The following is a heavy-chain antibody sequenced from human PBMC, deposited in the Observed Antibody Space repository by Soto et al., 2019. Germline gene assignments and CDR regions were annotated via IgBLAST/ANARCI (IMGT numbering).Heavy chain of an antibody. CDR1: GYSISSGYY. CDR3: ARVRALASGSYLYYFDY. J-gene: IGHJ4*02. D-gene: IGHD1-26*01. V-gene: IGHV4-38-2*01. CDR2: IYHSGST. Sequence: LSLTCAVSGYSISSGYYWGWIRQPPGKGLEWIGSIYHSGSTYYNPSLKSRVTISVDTSKNQFSLKLSSVTAADTAVYYCARVRALASGSYLYYFDYWGQGTLVTVSS.